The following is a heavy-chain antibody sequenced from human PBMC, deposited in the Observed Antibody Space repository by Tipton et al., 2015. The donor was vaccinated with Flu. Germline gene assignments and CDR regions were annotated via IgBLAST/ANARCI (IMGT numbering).Heavy chain of an antibody. J-gene: IGHJ6*02. Sequence: QVQLVQSGVEVKKPGASVKVSCKASGYTFTNFGITWVRQAPGQGLEWMGWISGYNGDPNYAEKLQGRVTMTTDASTHTAYMELRSLKSGDPAMYYCARDRGGYNIHLEYHYYYGMDVWGQGTTVTVSS. CDR2: ISGYNGDP. D-gene: IGHD1-26*01. CDR3: ARDRGGYNIHLEYHYYYGMDV. CDR1: GYTFTNFG. V-gene: IGHV1-18*01.